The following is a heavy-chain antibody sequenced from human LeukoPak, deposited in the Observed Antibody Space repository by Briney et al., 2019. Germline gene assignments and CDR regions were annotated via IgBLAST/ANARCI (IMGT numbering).Heavy chain of an antibody. D-gene: IGHD6-19*01. J-gene: IGHJ6*03. V-gene: IGHV3-21*01. CDR1: GFTFSSYS. CDR3: ARVRSSPTLKYYYMDV. Sequence: GGSLRLSCAASGFTFSSYSMNWVRQAPGKGLEWVSSISSSSSYIYYADSVKGRFTISRDNAKNSLYLQINSLRAEDTAVYYCARVRSSPTLKYYYMDVWGKGTTVTVSS. CDR2: ISSSSSYI.